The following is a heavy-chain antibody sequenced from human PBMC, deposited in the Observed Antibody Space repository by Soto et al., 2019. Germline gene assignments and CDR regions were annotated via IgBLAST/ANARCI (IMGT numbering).Heavy chain of an antibody. CDR1: EGSVSSSSYY. V-gene: IGHV4-39*01. D-gene: IGHD6-13*01. CDR2: IFHSGST. Sequence: SETLSLTCIVSEGSVSSSSYYWGLIRQPPGKGLEWIGSIFHSGSTYYNPSIKSRVTISVDTSKNQFSLKLSSVTAADTAVYYCASYIAAAGTYYFDYWGQGTLVTVSS. CDR3: ASYIAAAGTYYFDY. J-gene: IGHJ4*02.